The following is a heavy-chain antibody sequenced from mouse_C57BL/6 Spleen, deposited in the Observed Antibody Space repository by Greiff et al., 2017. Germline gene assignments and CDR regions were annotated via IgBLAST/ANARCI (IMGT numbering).Heavy chain of an antibody. Sequence: VHLQQPGAGLVKPGASVKLSCKASGYTFTSYWMHWVKQRPGQGLEWIGMIHPNSGSTNYNEKFKSTVTLTVDKSSSTAYMQLSSLTAEDSAVYYCASEGSSGLYWGQGTLVTVSA. V-gene: IGHV1-64*01. J-gene: IGHJ3*01. CDR2: IHPNSGST. CDR1: GYTFTSYW. D-gene: IGHD3-2*02. CDR3: ASEGSSGLY.